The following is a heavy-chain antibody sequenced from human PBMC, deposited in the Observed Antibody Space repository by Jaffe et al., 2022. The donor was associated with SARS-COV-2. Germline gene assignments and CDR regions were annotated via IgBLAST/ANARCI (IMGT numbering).Heavy chain of an antibody. Sequence: QVQLQQWGAGLLKPSETLSLTCAVYGGSFSDYYWNWIRQPPGKGLEWIGDINHFGRANYNPSFRSRLTISIDTSKNQFSLNLSSVTAADTAVYYCSRGLVPAGLDPWGQGTLVTVSS. CDR2: INHFGRA. V-gene: IGHV4-34*01. CDR1: GGSFSDYY. J-gene: IGHJ5*02. D-gene: IGHD2-2*01. CDR3: SRGLVPAGLDP.